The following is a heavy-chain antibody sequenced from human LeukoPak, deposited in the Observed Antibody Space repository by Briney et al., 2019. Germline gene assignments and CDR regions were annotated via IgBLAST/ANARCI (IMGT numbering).Heavy chain of an antibody. D-gene: IGHD4-17*01. J-gene: IGHJ6*02. CDR1: GFTFSSYS. V-gene: IGHV3-21*01. Sequence: GGSLRLSCAASGFTFSSYSMNWVRQAPGKGLEWVSSISSSSSYIYYADSVKGRFTISRDNAKNSLYLQMNSLRAEDTAVYYCARVIPVDYVHPRNYYYYYGMDVWGRGTTVTVSS. CDR3: ARVIPVDYVHPRNYYYYYGMDV. CDR2: ISSSSSYI.